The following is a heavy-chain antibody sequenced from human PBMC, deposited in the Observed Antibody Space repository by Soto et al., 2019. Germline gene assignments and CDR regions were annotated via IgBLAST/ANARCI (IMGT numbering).Heavy chain of an antibody. D-gene: IGHD2-15*01. J-gene: IGHJ4*02. CDR1: GFTFSSYA. CDR2: ISGSGGST. Sequence: GGSLRLSCAASGFTFSSYAMSWVRQAPGKGLEWVSAISGSGGSTYYADSVKGRFTISRDNSKNTLYLQMNSLRAEDTAVYYCAKDGLDCSGGSCYSDLPPVFDYWGQGTLVTVSS. V-gene: IGHV3-23*01. CDR3: AKDGLDCSGGSCYSDLPPVFDY.